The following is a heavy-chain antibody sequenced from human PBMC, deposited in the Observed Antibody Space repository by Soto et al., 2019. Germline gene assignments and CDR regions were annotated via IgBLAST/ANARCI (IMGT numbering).Heavy chain of an antibody. V-gene: IGHV3-21*01. Sequence: EVPLVESGGGLVKPGGSLRLSCAASGFSLRSYSINWVRQAPGKGLEWVSSISSSSNNIYYADSVKGRFTISRDNAKNSLFLQVNSLRDEDTAVYFCARDLTTATGAFDYWGQGTLVTVSS. CDR3: ARDLTTATGAFDY. D-gene: IGHD6-13*01. CDR1: GFSLRSYS. J-gene: IGHJ4*02. CDR2: ISSSSNNI.